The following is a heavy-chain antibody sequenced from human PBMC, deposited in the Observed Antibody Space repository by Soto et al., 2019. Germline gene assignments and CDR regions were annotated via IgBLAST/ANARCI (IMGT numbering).Heavy chain of an antibody. V-gene: IGHV3-30*18. D-gene: IGHD6-19*01. J-gene: IGHJ6*02. CDR2: ISSDGSNK. CDR1: GFTFNSYG. Sequence: LRLSCVASGFTFNSYGMYWVRQAPVKGLEWVAVISSDGSNKYYADSVKGRFTISRDNSKNTLYLQMNSLRAEDTAVYFCAKDPVAVAGNNYYRMDVWGQGTTVTVSS. CDR3: AKDPVAVAGNNYYRMDV.